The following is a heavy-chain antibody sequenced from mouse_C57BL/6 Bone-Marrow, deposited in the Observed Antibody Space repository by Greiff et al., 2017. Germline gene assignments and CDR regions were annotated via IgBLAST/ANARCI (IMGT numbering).Heavy chain of an antibody. CDR3: AREDWDALDY. J-gene: IGHJ2*01. V-gene: IGHV1-81*01. CDR1: GYTFTSYG. CDR2: IYPRSGNT. Sequence: VQLQESGAELARPGASVKLSCKASGYTFTSYGISWVKQRTGQGLEWIGEIYPRSGNTYYNEKFKGKDTLTADKSSSTAYMELRSLTSEDSAVYFCAREDWDALDYWGQGTTLTVSS. D-gene: IGHD4-1*01.